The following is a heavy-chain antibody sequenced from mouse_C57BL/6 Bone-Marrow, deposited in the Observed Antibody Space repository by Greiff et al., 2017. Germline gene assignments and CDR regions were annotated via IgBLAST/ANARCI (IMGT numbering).Heavy chain of an antibody. J-gene: IGHJ1*03. D-gene: IGHD2-2*01. CDR2: IYPGDGDT. CDR3: ARNGLRRYFDV. V-gene: IGHV1-80*01. Sequence: VQLQQSGAELVKPGASVKISCKASGYAFSSYWMNWVKQRPGKGLEWIGQIYPGDGDTNYNGKFKGKATLTADKSSSTAYMQHSSLTSEDSAVYFCARNGLRRYFDVWGTGTTVTVSS. CDR1: GYAFSSYW.